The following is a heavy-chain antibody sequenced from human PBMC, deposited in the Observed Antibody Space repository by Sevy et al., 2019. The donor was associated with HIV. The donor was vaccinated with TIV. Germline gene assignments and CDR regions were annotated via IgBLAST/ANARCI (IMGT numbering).Heavy chain of an antibody. CDR1: GFTFSSYA. CDR2: ISYDGSNK. CDR3: ARVKDCSGGSCYSGANYYGMDV. D-gene: IGHD2-15*01. Sequence: LSLTCAASGFTFSSYAMHWVRQAPGKGLEWVAVISYDGSNKYYADSVKGRFTISRDNSKNTLYLQMNSLRAEDTAVYYCARVKDCSGGSCYSGANYYGMDVWGQGTTVTVSS. J-gene: IGHJ6*02. V-gene: IGHV3-30*04.